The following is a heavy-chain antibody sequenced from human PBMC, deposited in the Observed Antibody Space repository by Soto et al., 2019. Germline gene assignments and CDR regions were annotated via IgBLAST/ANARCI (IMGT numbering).Heavy chain of an antibody. V-gene: IGHV2-5*01. D-gene: IGHD6-13*01. CDR3: AHRRGRLQTAAAGTGLDD. CDR1: GFSLSTSGVG. CDR2: IYWNDDK. J-gene: IGHJ4*02. Sequence: QITLKESGPTLVKPTQTLTLTCTFSGFSLSTSGVGVGWIRQPPGKALEWLALIYWNDDKRYSPSLKSRRTVTKDTTKNRAGLTMTNRDPVDTATYDGAHRRGRLQTAAAGTGLDDWGQGTLVTVAS.